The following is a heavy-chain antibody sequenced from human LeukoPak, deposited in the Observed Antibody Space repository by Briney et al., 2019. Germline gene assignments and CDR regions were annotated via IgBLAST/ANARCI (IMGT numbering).Heavy chain of an antibody. Sequence: GESLKISCKGSGYSFTSYWIGWVRQMPGKGLEWMGIIYPGDSDTRYSPSFQGQVTISADKSISTAYLQWSSLKASDTAMYYCARILPTYYYDSYSGFDPWGQGTLVTVSP. V-gene: IGHV5-51*01. CDR3: ARILPTYYYDSYSGFDP. J-gene: IGHJ5*02. D-gene: IGHD3-22*01. CDR2: IYPGDSDT. CDR1: GYSFTSYW.